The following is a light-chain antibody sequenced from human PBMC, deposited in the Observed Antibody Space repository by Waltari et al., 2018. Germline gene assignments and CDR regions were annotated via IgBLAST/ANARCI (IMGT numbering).Light chain of an antibody. V-gene: IGKV2-28*01. Sequence: DIVVTQSPLSLPVTLGEPASISCRSSQSLLHSNGYNYLDWYLQKPGQSPQLLIYLGSNRASGVPDRFSGSGSGTDFTLKISRVEAEDVGVYYCMQSLRALWTFGQGTKVEIK. J-gene: IGKJ1*01. CDR3: MQSLRALWT. CDR2: LGS. CDR1: QSLLHSNGYNY.